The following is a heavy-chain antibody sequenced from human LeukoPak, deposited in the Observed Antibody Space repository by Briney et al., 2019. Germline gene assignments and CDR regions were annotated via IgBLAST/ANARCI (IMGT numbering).Heavy chain of an antibody. Sequence: GSLRPSCAASGFTFTDWYMNWVRQAPGKGLEWVSYISSTVDNTNYADSVRGRFTISRDTAKRTLYLQMDSLRVDDTAIYYCARDRGGSALANWGQGTLVIVSS. CDR1: GFTFTDWY. J-gene: IGHJ4*02. V-gene: IGHV3-11*04. D-gene: IGHD1-26*01. CDR3: ARDRGGSALAN. CDR2: ISSTVDNT.